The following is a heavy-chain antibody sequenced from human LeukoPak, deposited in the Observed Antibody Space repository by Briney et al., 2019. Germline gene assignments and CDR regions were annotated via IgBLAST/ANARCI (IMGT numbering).Heavy chain of an antibody. J-gene: IGHJ6*02. CDR1: GFTFSSYS. CDR3: ARDDGSNYYGMDV. Sequence: PGGSLRLSCAASGFTFSSYSMNWVRQAPGKGLEWVSYISSSSSTIYYADSVKGRFTISRDNAKNSLYLQMNSLRAEDTAVYYCARDDGSNYYGMDVWGQGTTVTVSS. CDR2: ISSSSSTI. V-gene: IGHV3-48*04. D-gene: IGHD3-10*01.